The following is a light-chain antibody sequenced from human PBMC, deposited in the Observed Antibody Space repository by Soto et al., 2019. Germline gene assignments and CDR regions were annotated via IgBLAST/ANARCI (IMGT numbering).Light chain of an antibody. CDR1: QSVSSY. CDR3: QQYGSLSWT. J-gene: IGKJ1*01. CDR2: DAS. Sequence: EIVLTQSPATLSLSPGERATLSCRASQSVSSYLAWYQQKPGQAPRLLIHDASNRATGIPARFSGSGSGTDFTLTISSLEPEDFAVYYCQQYGSLSWTFGQGTKVDI. V-gene: IGKV3-11*01.